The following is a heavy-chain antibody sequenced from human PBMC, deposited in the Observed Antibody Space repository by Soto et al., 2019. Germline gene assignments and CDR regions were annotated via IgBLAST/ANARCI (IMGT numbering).Heavy chain of an antibody. V-gene: IGHV3-23*01. Sequence: PGGSLRLSCAASGFTFSSYAMSWVRQAPGKGLEWVSAISGSGGSTYYANSVKGRFTISRDNSKNTLYLQMNSLRAEDTAVYYCAYYIMVRGAPPRFDYWGQGTLVTVSS. CDR2: ISGSGGST. CDR3: AYYIMVRGAPPRFDY. D-gene: IGHD3-10*01. J-gene: IGHJ4*02. CDR1: GFTFSSYA.